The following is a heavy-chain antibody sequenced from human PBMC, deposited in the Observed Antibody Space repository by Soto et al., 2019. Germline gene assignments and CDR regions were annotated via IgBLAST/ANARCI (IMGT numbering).Heavy chain of an antibody. CDR3: ARDWGTPGRGSAVGYYYHYGMDV. CDR2: IKDDGSEK. V-gene: IGHV3-7*05. J-gene: IGHJ6*02. D-gene: IGHD6-19*01. Sequence: EVQLVESGGGLVQPGGSLRLSCLASEFTFNTYWMNWVRQAPGRGLEWVANIKDDGSEKNYLDSVKGRFTISRDNAKNSLYLQRNSLRGEDTAVYFCARDWGTPGRGSAVGYYYHYGMDVWGQGTTVTVSS. CDR1: EFTFNTYW.